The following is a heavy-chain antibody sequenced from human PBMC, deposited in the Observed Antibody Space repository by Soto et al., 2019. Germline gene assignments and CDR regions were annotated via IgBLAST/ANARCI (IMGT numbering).Heavy chain of an antibody. CDR1: GFTFSGYW. Sequence: GGSLRLSCAASGFTFSGYWMSWVRQAPGKGLEWVANIKQDGSEKYYVDSVKGRFTISRDNAKNSLYLQMNSLRAEDTAVYYCARDYGIMTTKFRWFDPWGQGTLVTVSS. D-gene: IGHD4-17*01. J-gene: IGHJ5*02. CDR3: ARDYGIMTTKFRWFDP. V-gene: IGHV3-7*01. CDR2: IKQDGSEK.